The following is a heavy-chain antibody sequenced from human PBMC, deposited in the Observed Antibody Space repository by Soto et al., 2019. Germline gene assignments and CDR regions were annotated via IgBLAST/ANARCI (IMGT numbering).Heavy chain of an antibody. Sequence: PSETLSLTCTVSCGSISSGDYYWSWIRQPPGKGLEWIGYIYYSGSTYYNPSLKSRVTISVDTSKNQFSLKLSSVTAADTAVYYCARVYGGDYFDYWGQGTLVTVSS. CDR1: CGSISSGDYY. D-gene: IGHD4-17*01. V-gene: IGHV4-30-4*01. CDR2: IYYSGST. CDR3: ARVYGGDYFDY. J-gene: IGHJ4*02.